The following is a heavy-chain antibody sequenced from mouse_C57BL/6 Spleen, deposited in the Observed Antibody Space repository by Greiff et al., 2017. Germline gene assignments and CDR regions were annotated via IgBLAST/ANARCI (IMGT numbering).Heavy chain of an antibody. CDR3: TRADGNYWYFDV. CDR2: ISSGGDYI. CDR1: GFTFSSYA. D-gene: IGHD2-1*01. V-gene: IGHV5-9-1*02. Sequence: DVMLVESGEGLVKPGGSLKLSCAASGFTFSSYAMSWVRQTPEKRLEWVAYISSGGDYIYYADTVKGRFTISRDNARNTLYLQMSSLKSEDTAMYYCTRADGNYWYFDVWGTGTTVTVSS. J-gene: IGHJ1*03.